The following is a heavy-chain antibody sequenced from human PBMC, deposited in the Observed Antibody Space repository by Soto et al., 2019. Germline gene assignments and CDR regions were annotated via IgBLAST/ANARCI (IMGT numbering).Heavy chain of an antibody. J-gene: IGHJ6*02. V-gene: IGHV1-3*01. CDR2: INAGNGNT. CDR3: ARGVENIVVVLDVFGYYGMDV. Sequence: VSVKVSFNASGYIFTSYAVYWVRQAPGQRLEWMGWINAGNGNTKYSQKLRGRVTFTGDTSASTAHMELSSLRSEDTAVYFCARGVENIVVVLDVFGYYGMDVWGQGTTV. D-gene: IGHD2-2*01. CDR1: GYIFTSYA.